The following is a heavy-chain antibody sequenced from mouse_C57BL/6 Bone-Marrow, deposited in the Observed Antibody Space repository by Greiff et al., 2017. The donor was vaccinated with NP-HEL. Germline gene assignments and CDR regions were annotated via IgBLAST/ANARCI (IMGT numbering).Heavy chain of an antibody. CDR1: GYSITSGYY. D-gene: IGHD1-1*01. V-gene: IGHV3-6*01. J-gene: IGHJ2*01. CDR2: ISYDGSN. CDR3: ARDGAITTVDY. Sequence: ESGPGLVKPSQSLSLTCSVTGYSITSGYYWNWIRQFPGNKLEWMGYISYDGSNNYNPSLKNRISITRDTSKNQFFLKLNSVTTEDTATYYCARDGAITTVDYWGQGTTLTVSS.